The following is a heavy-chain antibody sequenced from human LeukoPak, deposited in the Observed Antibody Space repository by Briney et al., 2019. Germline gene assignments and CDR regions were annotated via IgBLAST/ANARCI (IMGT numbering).Heavy chain of an antibody. V-gene: IGHV3-48*04. CDR3: ARVWSSGYTKDY. CDR2: IGIDSGNT. CDR1: GFTFSDYS. Sequence: PGGSLRLSCAASGFTFSDYSMNWVRQAPGKGLEWISYIGIDSGNTNYADSVKGRFTISRDNAKNSVYLQMNSLRAEDTAVYYCARVWSSGYTKDYWGQGTLVTVSS. J-gene: IGHJ4*02. D-gene: IGHD3-22*01.